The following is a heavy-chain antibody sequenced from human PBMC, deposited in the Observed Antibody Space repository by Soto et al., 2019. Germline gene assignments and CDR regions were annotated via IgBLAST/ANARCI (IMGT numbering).Heavy chain of an antibody. D-gene: IGHD2-15*01. CDR1: GVSITSYY. CDR2: INTDGLS. J-gene: IGHJ6*02. V-gene: IGHV4-4*07. CDR3: ARVPVAVAATEDYYGLDV. Sequence: SETLSLTCSVSGVSITSYYWSWIRQSAGGGLEWMGRINTDGLSTYSPSFKSRLTMSLDTSKNQVSLRLISVTAADTAVYFCARVPVAVAATEDYYGLDVWGQGTTVTVS.